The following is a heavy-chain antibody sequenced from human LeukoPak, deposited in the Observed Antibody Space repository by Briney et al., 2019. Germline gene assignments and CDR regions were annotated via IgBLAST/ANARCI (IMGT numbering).Heavy chain of an antibody. Sequence: GGALRLSCAASGFTFSSYDMTWVRQAPGRGLERVSSIRPSGDNTYYGDSVKRRFTISRDNYKNTVYLQMNNVRVDDTAVYECARVGGWEWFDSWGQGTLVTVSS. CDR3: ARVGGWEWFDS. V-gene: IGHV3-23*01. CDR1: GFTFSSYD. J-gene: IGHJ5*01. CDR2: IRPSGDNT. D-gene: IGHD1-26*01.